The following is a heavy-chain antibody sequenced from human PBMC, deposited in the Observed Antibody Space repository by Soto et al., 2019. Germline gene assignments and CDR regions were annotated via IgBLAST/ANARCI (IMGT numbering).Heavy chain of an antibody. D-gene: IGHD1-7*01. CDR2: IRFDGSNE. CDR3: ARDRIGGTVFRGYLDY. J-gene: IGHJ4*02. CDR1: GGIFHGYG. Sequence: QEQLVESGGGVVQPGTSLRLSCAVPGGIFHGYGMHWVRQAPGKGLEWVAIIRFDGSNEEYADSVKGRFTISRDNSKNTLYLQMNTLGAEDRTVYYCARDRIGGTVFRGYLDYWGRGTVVTVSS. V-gene: IGHV3-33*01.